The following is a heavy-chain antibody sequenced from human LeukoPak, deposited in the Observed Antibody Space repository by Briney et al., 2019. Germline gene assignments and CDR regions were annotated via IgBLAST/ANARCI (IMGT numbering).Heavy chain of an antibody. V-gene: IGHV1-69*02. CDR1: GGTLSSYT. Sequence: AASVKVSCKASGGTLSSYTISWVRQAPGQGLEWMGRIIPILGIANYAQKFQGRVTITADKSTSTAYMELSSLRSEDTAVYYCARGGVIVNLYYFDYWGQGTLVTVSS. D-gene: IGHD3-10*01. CDR2: IIPILGIA. CDR3: ARGGVIVNLYYFDY. J-gene: IGHJ4*02.